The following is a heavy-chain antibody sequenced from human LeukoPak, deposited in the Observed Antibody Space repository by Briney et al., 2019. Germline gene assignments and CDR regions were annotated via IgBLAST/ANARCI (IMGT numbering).Heavy chain of an antibody. V-gene: IGHV3-30*18. CDR3: AKDRSKSTVVLDY. D-gene: IGHD4-23*01. CDR1: GFTFSSYG. Sequence: GGSLRLSCAASGFTFSSYGMHWVRQAPGKGLEWVAVISYDGSNKYYADSVKGRFTISRDNSKNTLYLQMNSLRAEDTAVYYCAKDRSKSTVVLDYWGQGTLVTVSS. J-gene: IGHJ4*02. CDR2: ISYDGSNK.